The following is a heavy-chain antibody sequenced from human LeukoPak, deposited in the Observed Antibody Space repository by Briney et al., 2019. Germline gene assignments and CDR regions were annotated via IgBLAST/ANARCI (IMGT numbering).Heavy chain of an antibody. CDR3: NTQRVDGEEDAFDI. CDR2: IYYSGST. D-gene: IGHD4-17*01. CDR1: GGSISSCGYY. Sequence: SETLSLTCTVSGGSISSCGYYWSWIRQHPGKGLEWIGYIYYSGSTYYNPSLKSRVTISVDTSKNQFSLKLRSVTAADTAVYYCNTQRVDGEEDAFDIWGQGTMVTVSS. J-gene: IGHJ3*02. V-gene: IGHV4-31*03.